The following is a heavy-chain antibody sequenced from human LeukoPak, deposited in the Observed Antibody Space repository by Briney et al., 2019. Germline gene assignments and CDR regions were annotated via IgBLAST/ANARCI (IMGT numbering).Heavy chain of an antibody. D-gene: IGHD1-1*01. Sequence: GGTLRLSCAASGFTFSSYGMSWVRQAPGKGLEWVSVISGSGGSTYYADSVKGRFTVSRDNAKNTLYLQMNSLRAEDTAVYYCARERKYDSNFDYWGQGTLVTVSS. CDR2: ISGSGGST. CDR1: GFTFSSYG. V-gene: IGHV3-23*01. J-gene: IGHJ4*02. CDR3: ARERKYDSNFDY.